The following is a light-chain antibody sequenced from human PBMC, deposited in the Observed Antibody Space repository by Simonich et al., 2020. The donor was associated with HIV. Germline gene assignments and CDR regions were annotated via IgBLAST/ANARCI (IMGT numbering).Light chain of an antibody. CDR1: QSISSY. CDR2: AAS. V-gene: IGKV1-39*01. CDR3: MQGIQSPKT. Sequence: DIQMTQSPSSLSASVGDRVTITCRASQSISSYLNWYQQKPGKAPKLLIYAASSLQSGVPSRFSGSGSGTDFTLKISRVEAEDVGVYYCMQGIQSPKTFGQGTKLEI. J-gene: IGKJ2*01.